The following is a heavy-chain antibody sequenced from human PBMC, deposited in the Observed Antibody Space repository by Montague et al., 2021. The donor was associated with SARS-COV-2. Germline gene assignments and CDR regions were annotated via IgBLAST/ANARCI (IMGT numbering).Heavy chain of an antibody. CDR3: ARGAPGY. CDR2: INHSGST. V-gene: IGHV4-34*01. J-gene: IGHJ4*02. Sequence: SETLSLTCAVYGGSFSGYWWTWIRQSPGEGLEWIGGINHSGSTKYNPSLKSRATISVDTSKNQFSLDLTSVTAADTAVYYCARGAPGYWGQGTLVTVSS. CDR1: GGSFSGYW.